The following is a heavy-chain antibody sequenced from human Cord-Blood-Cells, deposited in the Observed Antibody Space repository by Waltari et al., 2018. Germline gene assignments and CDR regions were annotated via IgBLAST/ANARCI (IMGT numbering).Heavy chain of an antibody. Sequence: QVQLVQSGAEVKKPGSSVKVSCKASGGTFSNYAISWVRQAPGQGLEWMGGIIPIFGTANYAQKFQGRVTITADESTSTAYMELSSLRSEDTAVYYCARESPRANWGSGAFDIWGQGTMVTVSS. CDR3: ARESPRANWGSGAFDI. V-gene: IGHV1-69*01. CDR2: IIPIFGTA. J-gene: IGHJ3*02. D-gene: IGHD7-27*01. CDR1: GGTFSNYA.